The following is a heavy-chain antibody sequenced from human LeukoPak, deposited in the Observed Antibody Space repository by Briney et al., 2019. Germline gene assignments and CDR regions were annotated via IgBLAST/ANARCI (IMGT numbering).Heavy chain of an antibody. J-gene: IGHJ4*02. V-gene: IGHV1-46*01. CDR3: ARRGQWSYYDSSGYTHFDY. Sequence: ASVKVSCKASGYTFTSYYMHWVRQAPGLGLEWMGIINPSGGSTSYAQKFQGRVTMTRDMSTSTVYMELSSLRSEDTAVYYCARRGQWSYYDSSGYTHFDYWGQGTLVTVSS. CDR2: INPSGGST. CDR1: GYTFTSYY. D-gene: IGHD3-22*01.